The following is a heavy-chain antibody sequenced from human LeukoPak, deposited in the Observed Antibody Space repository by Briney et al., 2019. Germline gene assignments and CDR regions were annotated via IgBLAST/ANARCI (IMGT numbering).Heavy chain of an antibody. CDR2: IYYSGST. CDR1: GGSISSSSYY. V-gene: IGHV4-39*01. D-gene: IGHD2-15*01. Sequence: PSETLSLTCTVSGGSISSSSYYWGWIRQPPGKGLEWIGSIYYSGSTYYNPSLKSRVTISVDTSKNQFSLKLSSVTAADTAVYYCASERYCSGGSCYGMDVWGQGTTVTVSS. J-gene: IGHJ6*02. CDR3: ASERYCSGGSCYGMDV.